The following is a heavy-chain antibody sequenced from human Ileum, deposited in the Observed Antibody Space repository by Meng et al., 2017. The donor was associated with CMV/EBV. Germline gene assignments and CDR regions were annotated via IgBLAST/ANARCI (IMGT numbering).Heavy chain of an antibody. J-gene: IGHJ4*02. CDR2: ISAYNGKT. CDR3: ARDLVDYGSGSYDW. D-gene: IGHD3-10*01. V-gene: IGHV1-18*01. Sequence: ASVKVSCKASGYTFTSYGISWVRQAPGQGLEWMGWISAYNGKTNYAQKLQGRVTMTTDTSTSTAYMELRSLRSDDTAVYYCARDLVDYGSGSYDWWGQGTLVTVSS. CDR1: GYTFTSYG.